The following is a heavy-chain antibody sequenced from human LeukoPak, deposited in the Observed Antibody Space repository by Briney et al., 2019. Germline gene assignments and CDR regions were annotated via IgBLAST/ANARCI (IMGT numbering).Heavy chain of an antibody. CDR2: INSDASTT. J-gene: IGHJ4*02. Sequence: PGGSLRLSCAASGFTFSSYWMHWVRQAPGEGLVWVSRINSDASTTSYADSVKGRFTISRDNAKNTLYLQMNSLRAEGTSVYDCARGVGGNDDYWGQGTLVTVSS. CDR1: GFTFSSYW. D-gene: IGHD4-23*01. V-gene: IGHV3-74*01. CDR3: ARGVGGNDDY.